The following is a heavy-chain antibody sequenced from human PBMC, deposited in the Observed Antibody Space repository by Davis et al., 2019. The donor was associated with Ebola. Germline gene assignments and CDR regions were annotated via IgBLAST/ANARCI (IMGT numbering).Heavy chain of an antibody. CDR3: ARGRTGSYRPRLDY. D-gene: IGHD3-10*01. Sequence: SETLSLTCAVYGGSFSGYYWSWIRQPPGKGLEWIGEINHSGSTNYNPSLKSRVTISVDTSKNQISLKLNSVTAADTAVYFCARGRTGSYRPRLDYWGQGTLVTVSS. V-gene: IGHV4-34*01. CDR1: GGSFSGYY. J-gene: IGHJ4*02. CDR2: INHSGST.